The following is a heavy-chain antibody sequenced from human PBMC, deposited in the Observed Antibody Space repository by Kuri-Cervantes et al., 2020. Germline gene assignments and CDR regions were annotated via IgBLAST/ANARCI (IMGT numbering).Heavy chain of an antibody. CDR1: GGSISSYY. D-gene: IGHD6-6*01. CDR2: IYYSGST. J-gene: IGHJ3*02. V-gene: IGHV4-59*13. Sequence: GSLRLSCTVSGGSISSYYWSWIRQPPGKGLEWIGYIYYSGSTHYNPSLKSRVTLSVDTSKNHFSLELTSVTAADTAVYYCARDLEYSSSSLLFYIWGQGTMVTVSS. CDR3: ARDLEYSSSSLLFYI.